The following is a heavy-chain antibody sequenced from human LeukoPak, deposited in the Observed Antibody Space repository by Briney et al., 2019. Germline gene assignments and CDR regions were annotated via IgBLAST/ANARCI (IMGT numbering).Heavy chain of an antibody. CDR3: ARDDCSSISCYHNWFDP. Sequence: GGSLRLSCAASGFTFSSYWMSWVRQAPGKGLEGVANINQDGSDKYYVDSVKGRFTISRDNAKNSLYLQMNSLRAEDTAVYYCARDDCSSISCYHNWFDPWGQGTLVTVSS. CDR2: INQDGSDK. V-gene: IGHV3-7*01. CDR1: GFTFSSYW. D-gene: IGHD2-2*01. J-gene: IGHJ5*02.